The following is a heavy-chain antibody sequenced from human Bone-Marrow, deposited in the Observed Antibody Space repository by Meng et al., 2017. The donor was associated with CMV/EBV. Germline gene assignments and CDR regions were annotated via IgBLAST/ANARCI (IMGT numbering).Heavy chain of an antibody. CDR3: ARALIQLWYP. D-gene: IGHD5-18*01. CDR1: GGSISSSSYY. CDR2: IYYSGST. V-gene: IGHV4-39*07. Sequence: SETLSLTCTVSGGSISSSSYYWGWIRQPPGKGLEWIGSIYYSGSTYYNPSLKSRVTISVDTSKNQFSLKLSSVTAADTAVYYCARALIQLWYPWGQGKLVNVDS. J-gene: IGHJ5*02.